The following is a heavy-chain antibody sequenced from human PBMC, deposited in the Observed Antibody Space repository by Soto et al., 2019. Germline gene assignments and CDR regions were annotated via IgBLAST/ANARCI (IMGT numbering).Heavy chain of an antibody. CDR3: ARDKGRSGYSYGYGMIDCFDP. CDR2: ISAYNGNT. Sequence: ASVKVSCKASGYTFTSYGISWVRQATGQGLEWMGWISAYNGNTNYAQKLQGRVTMTTDTSTSTAYMELRSLRSDDTAVYYCARDKGRSGYSYGYGMIDCFDPWGQGTLVTVSS. D-gene: IGHD5-18*01. CDR1: GYTFTSYG. V-gene: IGHV1-18*01. J-gene: IGHJ5*02.